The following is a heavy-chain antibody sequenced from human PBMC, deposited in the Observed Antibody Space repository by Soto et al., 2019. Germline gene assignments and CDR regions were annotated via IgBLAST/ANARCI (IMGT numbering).Heavy chain of an antibody. CDR2: TFSGGTT. J-gene: IGHJ6*02. CDR3: ARKPPGACQGWAYGMDV. D-gene: IGHD2-2*01. Sequence: EVQLVETGGGLIQPGGSLRLSCAASGFTVTSNYMIWVRQPPGKGLEWVSSTFSGGTTNYADSVKGRFTISRDNSKNTLYLQMNNLRVEDTAVYYCARKPPGACQGWAYGMDVWVQGATVSVSS. CDR1: GFTVTSNY. V-gene: IGHV3-53*02.